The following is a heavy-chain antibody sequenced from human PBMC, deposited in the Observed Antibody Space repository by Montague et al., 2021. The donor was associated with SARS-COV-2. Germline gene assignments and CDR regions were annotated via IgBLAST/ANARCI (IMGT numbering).Heavy chain of an antibody. J-gene: IGHJ3*02. Sequence: SLRLSCAASGFTFGDYAMHWVRQTPGKGLEWVSGISWNSGSRGYADSVKGRFTIYRDNAKYSLYLQMNSLRTEDTAFYYCAKDYYFGAFDIWGQGTMVTVSS. CDR3: AKDYYFGAFDI. CDR2: ISWNSGSR. V-gene: IGHV3-9*01. CDR1: GFTFGDYA. D-gene: IGHD3-10*01.